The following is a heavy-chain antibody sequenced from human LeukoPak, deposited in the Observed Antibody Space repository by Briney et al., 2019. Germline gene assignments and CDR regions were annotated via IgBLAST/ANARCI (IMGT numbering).Heavy chain of an antibody. Sequence: GESLKISCAASGFTFSSYGMHWVRQAPGKGLEWVAFIRYDGSNKYYADSVKGRFTISRDNSKNTLYLQMNSLRAEDTAVYYCAKDAVAGNRYFDYWGQGTLVTVSS. J-gene: IGHJ4*02. D-gene: IGHD6-19*01. CDR2: IRYDGSNK. V-gene: IGHV3-30*02. CDR3: AKDAVAGNRYFDY. CDR1: GFTFSSYG.